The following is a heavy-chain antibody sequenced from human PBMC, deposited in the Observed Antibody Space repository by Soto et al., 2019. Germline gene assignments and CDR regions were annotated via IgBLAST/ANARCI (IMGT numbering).Heavy chain of an antibody. CDR1: GGSISSGGYY. CDR3: ARAQESLFDY. CDR2: IYYSGST. V-gene: IGHV4-31*03. Sequence: SETLSLTCTVSGGSISSGGYYWSRIRQHPGKGLEWIGYIYYSGSTYYNPSLKSRVTISVDTSKNQFSLKLSSVTAADTAVYYCARAQESLFDYWGQGTLVTVSS. J-gene: IGHJ4*02.